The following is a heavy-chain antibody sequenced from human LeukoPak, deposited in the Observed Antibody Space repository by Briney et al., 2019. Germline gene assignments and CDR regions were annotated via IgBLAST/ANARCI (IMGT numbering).Heavy chain of an antibody. CDR2: ISYDGSNK. CDR3: AKDQWELLGSDY. CDR1: GFTFSSYG. Sequence: GGSLRPSCAASGFTFSSYGMHWVRQAPGKGLEWVAVISYDGSNKYYADSVKGRFTISRDNSKNTLYLQMNSLRAEDTAVYYCAKDQWELLGSDYWGQGTLVTVSS. D-gene: IGHD1-26*01. J-gene: IGHJ4*02. V-gene: IGHV3-30*18.